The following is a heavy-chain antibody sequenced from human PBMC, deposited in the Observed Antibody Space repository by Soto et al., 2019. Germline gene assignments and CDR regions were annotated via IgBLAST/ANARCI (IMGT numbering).Heavy chain of an antibody. J-gene: IGHJ4*02. CDR1: GVTFSSYT. V-gene: IGHV3-23*01. CDR3: XXGXXXXXLXYFDS. Sequence: EVQLLESGGGLVQPGGSLRLSCTASGVTFSSYTMSWVRQAPGKGLEWVSGISGSGDTTYSAESVKGRFTISRDNSKNMVFLEMNSLRXEDTAXYXXXXGXXXXXLXYFDSWGQGTLVTVSS. CDR2: ISGSGDTT.